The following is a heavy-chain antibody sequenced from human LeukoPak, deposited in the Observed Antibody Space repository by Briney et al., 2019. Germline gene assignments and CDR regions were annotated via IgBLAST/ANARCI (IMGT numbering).Heavy chain of an antibody. V-gene: IGHV3-30*02. CDR1: GFTFSSYG. D-gene: IGHD1-26*01. Sequence: PGGSLRLSCAASGFTFSSYGMSWVRQAPGKGLEWVAFIRYDGSNKYCADSVKGRFTISRDNSKNTLYLQMNSLRAEDTAVYYCAKVPGGAFDYWGQGTLVTVSS. J-gene: IGHJ4*02. CDR3: AKVPGGAFDY. CDR2: IRYDGSNK.